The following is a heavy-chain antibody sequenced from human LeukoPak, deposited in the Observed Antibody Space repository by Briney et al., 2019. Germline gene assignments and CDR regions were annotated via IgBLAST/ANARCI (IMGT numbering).Heavy chain of an antibody. Sequence: ASVKLSCKASGYTFTSFYMHWVRQAPGQGLEWMGILNPSGSATYAQNFQGRVTMTRDTSTSTVYMELSSLRSEDTAVYYCARDAIYYGSGIHNHDYWGQGTPVTVSS. J-gene: IGHJ4*02. CDR2: LNPSGSA. D-gene: IGHD3-10*01. CDR1: GYTFTSFY. V-gene: IGHV1-46*01. CDR3: ARDAIYYGSGIHNHDY.